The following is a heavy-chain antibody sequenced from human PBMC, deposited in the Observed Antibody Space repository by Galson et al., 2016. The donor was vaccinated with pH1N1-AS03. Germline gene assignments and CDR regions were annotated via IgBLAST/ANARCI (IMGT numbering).Heavy chain of an antibody. Sequence: LSLTCTVSGASISSGSYYWTWIRQPAGKGLEWIGYIYTSGSTDYSPSLYSRVTISGDPSKNQFSLRLTSVTAADTAVYYCARGNDYYDSPGYRQPLDYWGPGTLVTVSS. J-gene: IGHJ4*02. CDR2: IYTSGST. CDR3: ARGNDYYDSPGYRQPLDY. CDR1: GASISSGSYY. D-gene: IGHD3-22*01. V-gene: IGHV4-61*09.